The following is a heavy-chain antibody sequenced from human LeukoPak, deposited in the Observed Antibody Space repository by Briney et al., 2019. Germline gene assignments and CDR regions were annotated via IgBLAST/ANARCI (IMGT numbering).Heavy chain of an antibody. CDR3: ARDTHYYGSGSPAFDL. J-gene: IGHJ3*01. Sequence: GGSLRLSCEASGFTFSSYSMNWVRQAPGKGLEWVSYISSSSATIHYADSVKGRFTISRDNAKNSLYLQLNSLRAEDTALYYCARDTHYYGSGSPAFDLWGRGTMVTVSS. CDR2: ISSSSATI. V-gene: IGHV3-48*01. D-gene: IGHD3-10*01. CDR1: GFTFSSYS.